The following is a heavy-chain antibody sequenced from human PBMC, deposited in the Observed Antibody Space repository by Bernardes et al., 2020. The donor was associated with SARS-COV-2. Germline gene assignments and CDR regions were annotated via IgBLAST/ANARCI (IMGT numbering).Heavy chain of an antibody. CDR2: INHSGTT. V-gene: IGHV4-34*01. Sequence: SETLSLTCAVHGGSFSGYRWSWIRQSPGKGLEWIGEINHSGTTNYNSFLKSRVTISVDTPTKQFSLKLSSVTAADTAVYYCARGWELRNGMDIWGRGTTVTVSS. J-gene: IGHJ6*02. CDR3: ARGWELRNGMDI. CDR1: GGSFSGYR. D-gene: IGHD3-16*01.